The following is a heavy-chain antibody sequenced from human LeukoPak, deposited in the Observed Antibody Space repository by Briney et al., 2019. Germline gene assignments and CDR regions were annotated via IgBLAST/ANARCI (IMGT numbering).Heavy chain of an antibody. CDR2: IYYSGGT. CDR1: GGSISSYY. J-gene: IGHJ4*02. V-gene: IGHV4-59*01. CDR3: AGYKLTGDDY. D-gene: IGHD7-27*01. Sequence: SETLSLTCTVSGGSISSYYWSWIRQPPGKGLEWIGYIYYSGGTNYNPSLKSRVTISVDTSKNQFSLKLSSVTAADPAVYYCAGYKLTGDDYWGQGTLVPVSS.